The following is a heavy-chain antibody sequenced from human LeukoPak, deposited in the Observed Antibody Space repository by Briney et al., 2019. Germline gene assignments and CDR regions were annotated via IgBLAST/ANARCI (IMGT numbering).Heavy chain of an antibody. Sequence: GGFLRLSCVASGFTYTNYWMHWFRQVSGKGPVWVSRINPDGTIIDYADFVKGRFTISRDNAKNLLYLQMKGLRADDTALYYCAKDLSWNTADRWGQGTLVTVSS. CDR2: INPDGTII. D-gene: IGHD1/OR15-1a*01. J-gene: IGHJ5*02. CDR3: AKDLSWNTADR. V-gene: IGHV3-74*01. CDR1: GFTYTNYW.